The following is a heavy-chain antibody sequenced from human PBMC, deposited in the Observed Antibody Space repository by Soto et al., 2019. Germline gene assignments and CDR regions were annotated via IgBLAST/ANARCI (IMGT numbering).Heavy chain of an antibody. Sequence: ESGGGLVQPGRSLRLSCAASGFTFDDDAMHWVRQPPGKGLEWVSGISWNSGSIGYADSVKGRFTISRDNAKNSLYLQMNSLRAEDTALYYCAKGGYRAYDSSGYDHFDYWGQGTLVTVSS. CDR1: GFTFDDDA. D-gene: IGHD3-22*01. CDR3: AKGGYRAYDSSGYDHFDY. CDR2: ISWNSGSI. V-gene: IGHV3-9*01. J-gene: IGHJ4*02.